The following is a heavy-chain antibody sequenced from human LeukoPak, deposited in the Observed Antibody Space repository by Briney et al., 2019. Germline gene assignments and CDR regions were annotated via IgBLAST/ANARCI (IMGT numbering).Heavy chain of an antibody. Sequence: QSGGSLRLSCAASGFTFSSYGMHWVRQAPGKGLEWVAVIWYDGSNKYYADSVKGRFTISRGNSKNTLYLQMDSLRAEDTAVYYCAVPLLAAANNWGQGTLVTVSS. CDR1: GFTFSSYG. J-gene: IGHJ4*02. D-gene: IGHD6-13*01. CDR2: IWYDGSNK. V-gene: IGHV3-33*01. CDR3: AVPLLAAANN.